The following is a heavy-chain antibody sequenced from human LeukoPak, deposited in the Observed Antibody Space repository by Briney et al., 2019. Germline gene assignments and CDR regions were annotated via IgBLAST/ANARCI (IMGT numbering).Heavy chain of an antibody. J-gene: IGHJ3*02. CDR2: ISYDGSNK. Sequence: GGSLRLSCAASGFTFSSYGMHWVRQAPGKGLEWVAVISYDGSNKYYADSVKGRFTISRDNPKNTLYLQMNSLRAEDTAVYYCAKVRVVGATLDAFDIWGQGTMVTVSS. CDR1: GFTFSSYG. V-gene: IGHV3-30*18. D-gene: IGHD1-26*01. CDR3: AKVRVVGATLDAFDI.